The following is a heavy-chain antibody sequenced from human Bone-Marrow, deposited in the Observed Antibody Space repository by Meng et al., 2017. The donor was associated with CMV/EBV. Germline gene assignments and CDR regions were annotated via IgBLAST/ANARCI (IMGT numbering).Heavy chain of an antibody. CDR2: IIPIFGTA. CDR3: ARVGFGGLEWLSSFGWSY. J-gene: IGHJ4*02. CDR1: GGTFSSYA. V-gene: IGHV1-69*05. D-gene: IGHD3-3*01. Sequence: SVKVSCKASGGTFSSYAISWVRQAPGQGLEWMGGIIPIFGTANYAQKFQGRVTITTDESTSTAYMELSSLRSEDTAVYYCARVGFGGLEWLSSFGWSYWGQGTLVTVSS.